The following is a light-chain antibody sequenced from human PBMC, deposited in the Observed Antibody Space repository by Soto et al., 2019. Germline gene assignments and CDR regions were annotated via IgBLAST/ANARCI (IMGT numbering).Light chain of an antibody. J-gene: IGLJ1*01. CDR2: GVN. V-gene: IGLV2-14*01. CDR1: SSDVGGYGY. CDR3: SSYTSSTTSV. Sequence: QSALTQPASVSGSPGQSITISCTGTSSDVGGYGYVSWYQQHPGKAPKLMIYGVNNRPSGVSYRFSGSKSGNTASLTISGLQAEDEADYYCSSYTSSTTSVFGTGTKLTVL.